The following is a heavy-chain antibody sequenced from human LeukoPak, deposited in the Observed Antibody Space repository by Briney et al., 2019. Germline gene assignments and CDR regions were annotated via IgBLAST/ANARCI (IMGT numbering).Heavy chain of an antibody. D-gene: IGHD3-10*01. CDR3: ASHGSGSSFLKGWFDP. Sequence: PSETLSLTCAVYGGSFSGYYWSWIRQPPGKGLEWIGEINHSGSTNYNPSLKSRVTISVDTSKNQFSLKLSSVTAADTAVYYCASHGSGSSFLKGWFDPWGQGTLVTVSS. J-gene: IGHJ5*02. V-gene: IGHV4-34*01. CDR2: INHSGST. CDR1: GGSFSGYY.